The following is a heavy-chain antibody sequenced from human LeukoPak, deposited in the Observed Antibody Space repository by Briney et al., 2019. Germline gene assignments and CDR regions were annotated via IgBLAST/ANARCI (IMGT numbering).Heavy chain of an antibody. Sequence: SETLSLTCTVSGGSISSYYWSWIRQPPGKGLEWIGYIYDSGSTNYNPTLKSRVTISVDTSKNQFSLKLSSVTAADTAVYYCASQRARGYYYGVDVWGQGTTVTVSS. CDR2: IYDSGST. CDR1: GGSISSYY. V-gene: IGHV4-59*08. CDR3: ASQRARGYYYGVDV. J-gene: IGHJ6*02. D-gene: IGHD3-10*01.